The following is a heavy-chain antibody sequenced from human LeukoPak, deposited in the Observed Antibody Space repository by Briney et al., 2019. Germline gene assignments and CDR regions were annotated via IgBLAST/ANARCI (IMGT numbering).Heavy chain of an antibody. D-gene: IGHD6-13*01. J-gene: IGHJ3*02. Sequence: PGGSLRLSCAASRFTFSTYAMTWVRQAPGKGLEWVSAISGSGGRTYYADSVKGRFTISRDNSKNTLNLQMNSLRADDTAVYYCAKDSGFAYSSSWYRVDAFDIWGQGTMVTVSS. CDR1: RFTFSTYA. CDR3: AKDSGFAYSSSWYRVDAFDI. CDR2: ISGSGGRT. V-gene: IGHV3-23*01.